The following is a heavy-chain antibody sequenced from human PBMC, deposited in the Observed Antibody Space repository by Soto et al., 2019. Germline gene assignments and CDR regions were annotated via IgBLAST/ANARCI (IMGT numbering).Heavy chain of an antibody. V-gene: IGHV4-31*03. Sequence: QVHLQESGPGLVKPSQTLSLTCTVSGDSISSGGYYWSWIRQHPEKGLEWIGYIYYTGNSYNNPSLNSRVTISVDTSKYQFSLKLSSVTAADTDVYYCARDGQWLKRGFDSWGQGTLVTVSS. CDR1: GDSISSGGYY. D-gene: IGHD3-22*01. J-gene: IGHJ4*02. CDR2: IYYTGNS. CDR3: ARDGQWLKRGFDS.